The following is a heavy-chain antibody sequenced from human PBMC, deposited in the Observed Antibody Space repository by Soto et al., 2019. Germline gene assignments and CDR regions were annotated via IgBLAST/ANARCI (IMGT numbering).Heavy chain of an antibody. CDR2: INHSGNT. CDR3: ARVRSSSYDYYYYYMDV. D-gene: IGHD6-13*01. J-gene: IGHJ6*03. CDR1: GGSFSTYY. V-gene: IGHV4-34*01. Sequence: SETLSLSCGVYGGSFSTYYWNWIRQPPGKGLEWIGEINHSGNTQYNPSLKSRVTMSLDTSKNQFSLKLSSVTAADTAVYYCARVRSSSYDYYYYYMDVWGKGTTVTVSS.